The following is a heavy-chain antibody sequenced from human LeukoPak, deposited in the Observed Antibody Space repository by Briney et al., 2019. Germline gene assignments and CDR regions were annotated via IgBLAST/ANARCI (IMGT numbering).Heavy chain of an antibody. CDR3: AKDRASWYEYAFDY. CDR1: GGSISSANYY. Sequence: PSQTLSLTCTVSGGSISSANYYWSWIRQPPGKGLEWIGYINYSGSAFYNPSLESRIIISVDTSKNQISLKVTSVAAADSAVYYCAKDRASWYEYAFDYWGQGTLVTVSS. CDR2: INYSGSA. V-gene: IGHV4-30-4*01. D-gene: IGHD2-2*01. J-gene: IGHJ4*02.